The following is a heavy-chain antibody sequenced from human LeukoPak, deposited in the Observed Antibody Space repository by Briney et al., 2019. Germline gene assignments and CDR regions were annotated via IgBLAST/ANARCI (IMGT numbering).Heavy chain of an antibody. V-gene: IGHV3-30-3*01. J-gene: IGHJ3*02. CDR2: ISFDGSSK. D-gene: IGHD1-26*01. Sequence: GGSLRLSCAASVFTFSSYALHWVRQAPGKGLEWVAVISFDGSSKYYADSVKGRFTMSRDDSKNTLYLQMNSLRAEDTAVYYCARELIVGDAFDIWGQGTMVTVSS. CDR1: VFTFSSYA. CDR3: ARELIVGDAFDI.